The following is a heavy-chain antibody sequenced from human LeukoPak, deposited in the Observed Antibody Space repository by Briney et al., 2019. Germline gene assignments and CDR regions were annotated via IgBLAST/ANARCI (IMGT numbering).Heavy chain of an antibody. CDR2: IDSTGAYT. CDR3: ARDWGPRIQLDY. V-gene: IGHV3-23*01. J-gene: IGHJ4*02. Sequence: GGSLRLSCAASGFTFSSYWMSWVRQAPGKGLEWVSAIDSTGAYTWYADSVKGRFTISKDSSKTILYLQMNSLRAEDTAVYYCARDWGPRIQLDYWGQGTLVTVSS. CDR1: GFTFSSYW. D-gene: IGHD5-18*01.